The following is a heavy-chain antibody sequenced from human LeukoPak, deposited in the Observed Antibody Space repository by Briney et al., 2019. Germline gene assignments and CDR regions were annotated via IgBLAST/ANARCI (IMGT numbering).Heavy chain of an antibody. CDR1: AFSLNAYN. CDR3: AREEGYSFDY. J-gene: IGHJ4*02. CDR2: ISYTGTYI. V-gene: IGHV3-21*01. Sequence: GGSLRLSCAASAFSLNAYNMNWVRQAPGKGLEWVSSISYTGTYIYYADSVKGRFTISRDNAKNSLFLQMTSLRAEDTALYYCAREEGYSFDYWGQGTLVTVSS. D-gene: IGHD1-1*01.